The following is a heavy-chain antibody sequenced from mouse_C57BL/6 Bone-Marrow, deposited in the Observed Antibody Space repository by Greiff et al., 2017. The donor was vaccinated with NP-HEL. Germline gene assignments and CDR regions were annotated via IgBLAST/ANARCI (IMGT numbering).Heavy chain of an antibody. V-gene: IGHV1-72*01. CDR3: AREGGVDWYFDV. J-gene: IGHJ1*03. CDR1: GYTFTSSW. D-gene: IGHD1-1*01. Sequence: QVQLQQPGAELVKPGASVRRSCKASGYTFTSSWRPGVKQRPGGGLEGIGGIDPKGGGTRYNEKLKSKATLTVDKPSSTAYMQLSSLTSEDSAVYYCAREGGVDWYFDVWGTGTTVTVSS. CDR2: IDPKGGGT.